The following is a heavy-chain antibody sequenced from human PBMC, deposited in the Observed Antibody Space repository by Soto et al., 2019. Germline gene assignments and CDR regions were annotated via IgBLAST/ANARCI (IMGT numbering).Heavy chain of an antibody. Sequence: GGSLRLSCAASGFTFSSYAMSWVRQAPGKGLEWVSAISGSGGSTYYADSVKGRFTISRDNSKNTLYLQMNSLRAEDTAVYYCAKYGGTIPYYYYCMDVWGKGTTVTVSS. CDR2: ISGSGGST. CDR1: GFTFSSYA. J-gene: IGHJ6*03. V-gene: IGHV3-23*01. CDR3: AKYGGTIPYYYYCMDV. D-gene: IGHD2-15*01.